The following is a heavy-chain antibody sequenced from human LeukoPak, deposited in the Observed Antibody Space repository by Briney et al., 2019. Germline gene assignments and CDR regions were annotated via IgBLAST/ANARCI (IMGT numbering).Heavy chain of an antibody. J-gene: IGHJ3*02. CDR2: IVVGSGNT. Sequence: SVKVSCKASGFTFTSSAVQWVRQARGQRLEWIGWIVVGSGNTNYAQKFQERVTITRDMSTSTAYMELSSLRSEDTAVYYCAADSIVVVPNGAFDIWGRGTMVIVSS. V-gene: IGHV1-58*01. CDR1: GFTFTSSA. CDR3: AADSIVVVPNGAFDI. D-gene: IGHD2-2*01.